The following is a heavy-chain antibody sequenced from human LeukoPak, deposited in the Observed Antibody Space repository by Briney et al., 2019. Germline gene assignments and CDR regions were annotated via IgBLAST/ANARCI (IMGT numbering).Heavy chain of an antibody. CDR2: IYTSGST. J-gene: IGHJ5*02. V-gene: IGHV4-39*07. Sequence: KSSEALSLTCTVSGGSISSSSYYWGWIRQPPGKGLEWIGRIYTSGSTNYNPSLKSRVTISVDTSKNQFSLKLSSVTAADTAVYYCARVDLAAGTWSNWFDPWGQGTLVTVSS. CDR1: GGSISSSSYY. D-gene: IGHD6-13*01. CDR3: ARVDLAAGTWSNWFDP.